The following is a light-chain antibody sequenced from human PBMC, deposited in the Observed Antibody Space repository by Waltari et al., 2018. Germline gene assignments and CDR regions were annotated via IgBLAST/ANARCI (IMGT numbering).Light chain of an antibody. CDR1: HDLLYSSTNKNY. CDR3: QQYYFSPPT. Sequence: DIVMTQSPDSLSLSLGERATINCKSSHDLLYSSTNKNYLAWYQQKEGQPPKLLIYWESTRGTGVPDRFSGSGSGTDFTLTITGLQAEDVAVYYCQQYYFSPPTFGPGTKVDFK. V-gene: IGKV4-1*01. J-gene: IGKJ3*01. CDR2: WES.